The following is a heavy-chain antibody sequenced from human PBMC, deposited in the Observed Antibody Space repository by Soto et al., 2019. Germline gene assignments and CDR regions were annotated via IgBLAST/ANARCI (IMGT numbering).Heavy chain of an antibody. D-gene: IGHD6-13*01. CDR2: IYYTGST. CDR3: ARYRFSGSKWSKFDY. J-gene: IGHJ4*02. CDR1: GVTVSSGAYY. V-gene: IGHV4-31*03. Sequence: SESLSLTCTFSGVTVSSGAYYCRWILQLPGKGLEWIGNIYYTGSTYYSPSLKSRVVISLDTSKNQFSLSLSSVTAADTAIYYCARYRFSGSKWSKFDYWGQGTLVTVSS.